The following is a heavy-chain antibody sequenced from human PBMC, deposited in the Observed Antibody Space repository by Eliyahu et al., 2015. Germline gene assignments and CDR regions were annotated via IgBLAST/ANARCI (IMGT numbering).Heavy chain of an antibody. V-gene: IGHV1-69*01. J-gene: IGHJ4*02. CDR2: IIPIFASA. CDR1: GGTFSSFA. CDR3: ARWALPEYSGYDRNYFDY. Sequence: QEPLVQSGAEVKKPGSSVKISCKASGGTFSSFAFSWVRQAPGQGLEWMGVIIPIFASAHYAPKFEGRVTITADESTSTAFLELNSLKSDDTAVYYCARWALPEYSGYDRNYFDYWGQGTLVTVSS. D-gene: IGHD5-12*01.